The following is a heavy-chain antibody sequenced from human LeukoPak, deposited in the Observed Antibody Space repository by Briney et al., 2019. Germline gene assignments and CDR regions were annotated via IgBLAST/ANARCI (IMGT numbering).Heavy chain of an antibody. Sequence: PGGSLRLSCAASGFIVSSNYMSWVRQAPGKGLEWVSVIYSGGSTYYADSVKGRFTISRDNSKNTLYLQMNSLRAEDTAVYYCARDGAAYGSGGFDYWGQGTLVTVSS. J-gene: IGHJ4*02. D-gene: IGHD3-10*01. CDR1: GFIVSSNY. V-gene: IGHV3-53*01. CDR3: ARDGAAYGSGGFDY. CDR2: IYSGGST.